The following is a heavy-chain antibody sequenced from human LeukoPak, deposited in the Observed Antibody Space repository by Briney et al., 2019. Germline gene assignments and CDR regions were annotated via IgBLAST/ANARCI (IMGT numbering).Heavy chain of an antibody. CDR1: GGSISSGNYY. J-gene: IGHJ4*02. Sequence: PSETLSLTCTVSGGSISSGNYYWTWIRQLPGKGLEWIGYIYHSGSTYYNPSLKSRLTMSVDTSNNHFSLSLSSVTAADTAVYYCTRGSLLYYFDFWGRGALVTVSS. CDR3: TRGSLLYYFDF. D-gene: IGHD1-26*01. V-gene: IGHV4-31*03. CDR2: IYHSGST.